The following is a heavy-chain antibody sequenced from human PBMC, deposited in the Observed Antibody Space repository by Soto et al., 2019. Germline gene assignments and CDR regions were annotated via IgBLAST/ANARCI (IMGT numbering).Heavy chain of an antibody. D-gene: IGHD3-9*01. Sequence: GGSLRLSCAASGFTFSSYAMHWVRQAPGKGLEWVAVISYDGISKHYADSVKGRFSISRDDSENTLYVQMNSLRAEDTAVYYCAKDGYLDTYYFDYWGQGTLVTVSS. CDR1: GFTFSSYA. J-gene: IGHJ4*02. CDR3: AKDGYLDTYYFDY. CDR2: ISYDGISK. V-gene: IGHV3-30-3*01.